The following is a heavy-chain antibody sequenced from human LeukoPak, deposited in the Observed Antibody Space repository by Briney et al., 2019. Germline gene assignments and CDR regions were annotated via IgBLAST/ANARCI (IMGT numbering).Heavy chain of an antibody. CDR3: AKDMYSYGRLSY. Sequence: PGGSLRLSCAASGLTFSSYAMSWVRQAPGKGLEWVSAISGSGGSTYYADSVKGRFTISRDNSKNTLYLQMNSLRAEDTAVYYCAKDMYSYGRLSYWGQGTLVTVSS. V-gene: IGHV3-23*01. J-gene: IGHJ4*02. CDR1: GLTFSSYA. D-gene: IGHD5-18*01. CDR2: ISGSGGST.